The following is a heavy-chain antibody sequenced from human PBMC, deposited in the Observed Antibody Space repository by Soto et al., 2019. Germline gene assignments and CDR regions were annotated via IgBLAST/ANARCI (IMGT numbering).Heavy chain of an antibody. CDR2: ISGSGGST. D-gene: IGHD6-19*01. J-gene: IGHJ4*02. V-gene: IGHV3-23*01. CDR3: AKETYSSGWYFEDY. Sequence: GGSLRLSCAASGFTFSSYAMSRVRQAPGKGLEWVSAISGSGGSTYYADSVKGRFTISRDNAKNSLYLQMNSLRAEDTALYYCAKETYSSGWYFEDYWGQGTLVTVSS. CDR1: GFTFSSYA.